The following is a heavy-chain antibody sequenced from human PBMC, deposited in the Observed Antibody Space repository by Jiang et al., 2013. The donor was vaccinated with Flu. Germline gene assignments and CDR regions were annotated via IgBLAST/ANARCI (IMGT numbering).Heavy chain of an antibody. J-gene: IGHJ4*02. D-gene: IGHD6-6*01. Sequence: GSGLVKPSETLSLTCTVSGGSISSYYWSRIRQPPGKGLEWIGYIYYSGSTNYNPSLKSRVTISVDTSKNQFSLKLSSVTAADTAVYYCARGGSSDFDYWGQGTLVTVSS. CDR1: GGSISSYY. V-gene: IGHV4-59*01. CDR3: ARGGSSDFDY. CDR2: IYYSGST.